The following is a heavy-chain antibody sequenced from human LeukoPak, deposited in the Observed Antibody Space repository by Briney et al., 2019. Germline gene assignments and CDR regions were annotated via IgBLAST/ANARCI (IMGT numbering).Heavy chain of an antibody. J-gene: IGHJ6*03. Sequence: GGSLRLSCAASGFTFSSYWMHWVRQAPGRGLLWVSRINSDGSSTSYADSVKGRFTISRDNSKNTLYLRMDSLRAEDTAVYYCAKTFQWYYMDVWGKGTTVTISS. CDR1: GFTFSSYW. CDR2: INSDGSST. V-gene: IGHV3-74*01. D-gene: IGHD2-8*01. CDR3: AKTFQWYYMDV.